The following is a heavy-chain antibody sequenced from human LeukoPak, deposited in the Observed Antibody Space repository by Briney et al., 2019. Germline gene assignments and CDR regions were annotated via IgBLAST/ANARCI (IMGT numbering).Heavy chain of an antibody. CDR1: GGSISSGSYY. CDR3: ARGGIAAAGKDY. J-gene: IGHJ4*02. CDR2: IYTSGST. Sequence: SETLSLTCTVSGGSISSGSYYWSWIREPAGKGLEWIGRIYTSGSTNYNPSLKSRVTISVDTSKNQFSLKLSPVTAADTAVYYCARGGIAAAGKDYWGQGTLVTVSS. V-gene: IGHV4-61*02. D-gene: IGHD6-13*01.